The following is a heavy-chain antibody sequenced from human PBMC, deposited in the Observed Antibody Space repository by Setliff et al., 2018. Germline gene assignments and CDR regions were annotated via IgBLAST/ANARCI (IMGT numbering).Heavy chain of an antibody. CDR1: GFTFSSFW. V-gene: IGHV3-7*01. CDR3: FGAGTCSY. CDR2: INQDGSGK. Sequence: PGGSLRLSCAASGFTFSSFWMSWVRQSPGKGLEWVANINQDGSGKYYVDSVKGRFTISRDNAKNPLSLQMNGLRAEDTSVYYCFGAGTCSYWGQGTLVTVSS. J-gene: IGHJ4*02. D-gene: IGHD3-10*01.